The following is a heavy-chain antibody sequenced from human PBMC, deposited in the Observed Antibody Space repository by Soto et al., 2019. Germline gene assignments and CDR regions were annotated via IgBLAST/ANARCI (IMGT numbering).Heavy chain of an antibody. CDR3: ARDMVSPDYYDSSGYPPGDIDY. CDR1: GFTFSSYG. Sequence: GGSLRLSCAASGFTFSSYGMHWVRQAPGKGLEWVAVIWYDGSNKYYADSVKGRFTTSRDNSKNTLYLQMNSLMAEDTAVYYCARDMVSPDYYDSSGYPPGDIDYWGQGTLVTVSS. V-gene: IGHV3-33*01. D-gene: IGHD3-22*01. J-gene: IGHJ4*02. CDR2: IWYDGSNK.